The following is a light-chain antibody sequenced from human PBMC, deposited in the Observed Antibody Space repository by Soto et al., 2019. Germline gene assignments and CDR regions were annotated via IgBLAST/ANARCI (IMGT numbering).Light chain of an antibody. CDR2: GAS. CDR1: QSVSSSY. V-gene: IGKV3-20*01. J-gene: IGKJ2*01. CDR3: QQYGSSQYT. Sequence: EIVLTQSPGTLSLSPGERATLSCRASQSVSSSYLAWYQQKPGQAPRLLIYGASSRATGIPDRFSGSGSGTDFTLTSSRLEPDDFAVYYCQQYGSSQYTFGQGTKLEIK.